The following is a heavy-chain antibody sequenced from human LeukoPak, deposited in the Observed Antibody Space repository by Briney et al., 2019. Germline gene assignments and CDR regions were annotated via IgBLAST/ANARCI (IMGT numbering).Heavy chain of an antibody. J-gene: IGHJ6*03. V-gene: IGHV4-4*07. CDR3: ARGVVRMGYSSGWVSSRAGDYYYYMDV. CDR2: IYTSGST. CDR1: GGSISSYY. Sequence: SETLSLTCTVSGGSISSYYWSWIRQPAGKGLEWIGRIYTSGSTNYNPSPKSRVTISVDTSKNQFSLKLSSVTAADTAVYYCARGVVRMGYSSGWVSSRAGDYYYYMDVWGKGTTVTISS. D-gene: IGHD6-19*01.